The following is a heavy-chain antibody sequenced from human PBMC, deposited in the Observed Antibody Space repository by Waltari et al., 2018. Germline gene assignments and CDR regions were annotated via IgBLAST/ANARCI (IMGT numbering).Heavy chain of an antibody. Sequence: QVQLVQSGPEVKKPGASVQVSCKASGYTFTDSITHWVRQAPGQGLEWMGWISDYDGNINYAQKVQDRVTMTTDTSATTAYMELRSLRSDDAAVYYCARRRRIAVTDSEAFYFDYWGQGTLVTVSS. D-gene: IGHD6-19*01. V-gene: IGHV1-18*04. J-gene: IGHJ4*02. CDR1: GYTFTDSI. CDR2: ISDYDGNI. CDR3: ARRRRIAVTDSEAFYFDY.